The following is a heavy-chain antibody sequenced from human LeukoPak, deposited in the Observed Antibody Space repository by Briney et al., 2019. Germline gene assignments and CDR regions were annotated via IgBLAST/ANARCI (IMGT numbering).Heavy chain of an antibody. Sequence: GASVKVSCKASGGTFSSYAISWVRQAPGQRLEWMGWINAGNGNTKYSQKFQGRVTITRDTSASTAYMELSSLRSEDTAVYYCARDGYCSGGSCYLNWFDPWGQGTLVTVSS. V-gene: IGHV1-3*01. CDR2: INAGNGNT. CDR1: GGTFSSYA. J-gene: IGHJ5*02. CDR3: ARDGYCSGGSCYLNWFDP. D-gene: IGHD2-15*01.